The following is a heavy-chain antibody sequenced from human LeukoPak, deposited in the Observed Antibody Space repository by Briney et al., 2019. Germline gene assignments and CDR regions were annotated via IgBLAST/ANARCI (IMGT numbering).Heavy chain of an antibody. V-gene: IGHV3-30*04. CDR1: GFTFSSYA. Sequence: GGSLRLSCAASGFTFSSYAMHWVRQAPGKGLEWVAIISYDGSNKYYADSVKGRFTISRDNSKNTLYLQMNSLRAEDTAVYYCAKDRVIRYCSSTSCYYYYYYMDVWGKGTTVTISS. CDR3: AKDRVIRYCSSTSCYYYYYYMDV. D-gene: IGHD2-2*01. J-gene: IGHJ6*03. CDR2: ISYDGSNK.